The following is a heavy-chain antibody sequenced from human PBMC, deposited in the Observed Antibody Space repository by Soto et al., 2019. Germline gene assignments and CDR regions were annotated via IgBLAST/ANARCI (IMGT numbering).Heavy chain of an antibody. J-gene: IGHJ4*02. CDR2: IIPIFGTA. CDR1: GGTFSSYA. CDR3: ARDQYSSGWYEVDY. D-gene: IGHD6-19*01. Sequence: QVQLVQSGAAVKKPGSSVKVSCKASGGTFSSYAISWVRQAPGQGLEWMGGIIPIFGTANYEQKFQGRVTITAVKSTSTAYVELSSLRSEDTAVYYCARDQYSSGWYEVDYWGQGPLVTVSS. V-gene: IGHV1-69*06.